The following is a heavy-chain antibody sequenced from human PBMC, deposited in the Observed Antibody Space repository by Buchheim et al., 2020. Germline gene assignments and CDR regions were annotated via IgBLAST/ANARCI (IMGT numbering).Heavy chain of an antibody. D-gene: IGHD6-13*01. J-gene: IGHJ6*02. V-gene: IGHV3-7*04. CDR1: GFTFSSYW. Sequence: EVQLVESGGGLVQPGGSLRLSCAASGFTFSSYWMSWVRQAPGKGLEWVANIKQDGSEKYYVDSVKGRFTISRDNAKNSLYLQMNSLRAEDTAVYYCARVVAAGRYYYYGMDVWGQGTT. CDR3: ARVVAAGRYYYYGMDV. CDR2: IKQDGSEK.